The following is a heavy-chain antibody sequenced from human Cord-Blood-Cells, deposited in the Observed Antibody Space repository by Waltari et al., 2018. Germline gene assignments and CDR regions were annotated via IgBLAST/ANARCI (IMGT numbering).Heavy chain of an antibody. V-gene: IGHV3-7*01. D-gene: IGHD6-13*01. J-gene: IGHJ4*02. Sequence: EVQLVESGGGLVQPGGSRRLSCAASGFTCSSAWMSWVRQAPGKGLEWVANIKQDGSEKYYVDSVKGRFTISRDNAKNSLYLQMNSLRAEDTAVYYCARGSSWYFDYWGQGTLVTVSS. CDR1: GFTCSSAW. CDR3: ARGSSWYFDY. CDR2: IKQDGSEK.